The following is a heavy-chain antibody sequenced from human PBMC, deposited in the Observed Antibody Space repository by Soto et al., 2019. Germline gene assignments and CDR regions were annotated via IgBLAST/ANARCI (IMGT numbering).Heavy chain of an antibody. Sequence: GGSLRLSCAASGFTFSSYAMSWVRQAPGKGLEWVSAISGSGGSTYYADSVKGRFTISRDNSKNTLYLQMNSLRAEDTAVYYCAKGIGRYDFWSGLLTYWGQGTLVTVSS. D-gene: IGHD3-3*01. CDR3: AKGIGRYDFWSGLLTY. CDR1: GFTFSSYA. CDR2: ISGSGGST. V-gene: IGHV3-23*01. J-gene: IGHJ4*02.